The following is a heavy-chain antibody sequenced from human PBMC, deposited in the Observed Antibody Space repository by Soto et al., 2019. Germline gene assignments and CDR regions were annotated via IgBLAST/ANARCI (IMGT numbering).Heavy chain of an antibody. Sequence: PSETLSLTCAVYGGSFSGYYWSWIRQPPGKGLEWIGEINHSGSTNYNPSLKSRVTISVDTSKNQFSLKLNSVTAADTAVYYCARPEQWLAVDSWGQGTLVTVSS. D-gene: IGHD6-19*01. CDR1: GGSFSGYY. V-gene: IGHV4-34*01. CDR3: ARPEQWLAVDS. J-gene: IGHJ4*02. CDR2: INHSGST.